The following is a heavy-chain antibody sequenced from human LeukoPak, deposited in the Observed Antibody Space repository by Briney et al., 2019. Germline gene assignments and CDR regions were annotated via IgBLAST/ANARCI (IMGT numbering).Heavy chain of an antibody. V-gene: IGHV1-2*02. CDR2: IYPKSGGT. CDR3: ARNIWFGESADAFDI. CDR1: GYTFTSYG. Sequence: GASVTVSCKASGYTFTSYGISWVRQAPGQGLEWMGWIYPKSGGTNYAQKFQGRVTMTRDTSISTAYMELSRLRSDDTALYYCARNIWFGESADAFDIWGQGTLVTVFS. J-gene: IGHJ3*02. D-gene: IGHD3-10*01.